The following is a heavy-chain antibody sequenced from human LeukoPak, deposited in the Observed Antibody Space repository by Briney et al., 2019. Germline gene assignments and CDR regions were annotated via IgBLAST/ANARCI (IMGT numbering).Heavy chain of an antibody. D-gene: IGHD2-2*01. Sequence: SETLSLTCAVYGGSFSGYYWSWLRQPPGKGLEWIGEINHSGSTNYNPSLKSRVTISVDTSKNQFSLKLSSVTAADTAVYYCARGLLYCSSTSCSLNWFDPWGQGTLVTVSS. CDR3: ARGLLYCSSTSCSLNWFDP. J-gene: IGHJ5*02. V-gene: IGHV4-34*01. CDR1: GGSFSGYY. CDR2: INHSGST.